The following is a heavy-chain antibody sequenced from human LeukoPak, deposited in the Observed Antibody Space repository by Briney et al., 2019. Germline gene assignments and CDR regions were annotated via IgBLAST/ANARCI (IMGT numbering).Heavy chain of an antibody. J-gene: IGHJ4*02. CDR1: GGTFSSYA. V-gene: IGHV1-8*03. CDR2: MNPNSGNT. CDR3: ARGEAARPGSVDY. D-gene: IGHD3-10*01. Sequence: ASVKVSCKASGGTFSSYAISWVRQATGQGLEWMGWMNPNSGNTGYAQKFQGRVTITRNTSISTAYMELSSLRSEDTAVYYCARGEAARPGSVDYWGKGTLVTVSS.